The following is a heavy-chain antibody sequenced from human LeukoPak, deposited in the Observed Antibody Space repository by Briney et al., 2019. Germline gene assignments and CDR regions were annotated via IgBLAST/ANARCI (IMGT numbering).Heavy chain of an antibody. CDR3: AKVDYGGNSGDFGGIDY. J-gene: IGHJ4*02. V-gene: IGHV3-30*18. CDR1: GFTFSSFG. D-gene: IGHD4-23*01. CDR2: TSYDGSNE. Sequence: GGSLRLSCAVSGFTFSSFGMHWARQAPGKGLEWVAFTSYDGSNEDYADSVKGRFTVSRDNSKNTLYLQMNSLRVEDTAVYYCAKVDYGGNSGDFGGIDYWGQGTLVTVSS.